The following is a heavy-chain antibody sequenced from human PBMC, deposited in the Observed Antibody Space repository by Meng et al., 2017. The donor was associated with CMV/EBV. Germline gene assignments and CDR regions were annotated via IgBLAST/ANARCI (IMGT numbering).Heavy chain of an antibody. Sequence: GESLKISCAASGFIFSNYGMTWVRQGPGKRLEWVSAISGSGDGTHFAESVKGRFTISRDNTQNTLYLQMNSLRAEDTAVYYCAREDDFWSQGMDVWGQGTTVTVSS. D-gene: IGHD3-3*01. J-gene: IGHJ6*02. CDR3: AREDDFWSQGMDV. CDR1: GFIFSNYG. V-gene: IGHV3-23*01. CDR2: ISGSGDGT.